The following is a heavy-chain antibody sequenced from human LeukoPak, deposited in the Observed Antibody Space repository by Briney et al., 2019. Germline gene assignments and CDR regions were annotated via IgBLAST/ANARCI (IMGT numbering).Heavy chain of an antibody. J-gene: IGHJ4*02. CDR1: GGPFSGYF. CDR3: ARRYYYNLGSFPFDF. Sequence: PSETLSLTSAVSGGPFSGYFWSWIRQSSGKGLEWIGEIHNSGTTNYNPSLNSRVTISEDTSKNQFYLNLSSVTAADTAVYYCARRYYYNLGSFPFDFWGQGTLVTVSS. CDR2: IHNSGTT. V-gene: IGHV4-34*01. D-gene: IGHD3-10*01.